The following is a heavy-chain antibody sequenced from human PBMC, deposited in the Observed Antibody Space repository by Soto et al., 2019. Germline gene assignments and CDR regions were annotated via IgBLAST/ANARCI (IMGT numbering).Heavy chain of an antibody. CDR2: IWYDGSNK. V-gene: IGHV3-33*01. J-gene: IGHJ6*02. CDR1: GFTFRTYG. CDR3: ARGGGSGSSFVGYYYYTLDV. Sequence: QVQLVESGGGVVQPGRSLRLSCTASGFTFRTYGMHWVRQAPGKGLEWVTVIWYDGSNKYYADSVKGRFTISRDNSKNTLYLQMNSLRADDTAVYYCARGGGSGSSFVGYYYYTLDVWGQGTTVTVS. D-gene: IGHD1-26*01.